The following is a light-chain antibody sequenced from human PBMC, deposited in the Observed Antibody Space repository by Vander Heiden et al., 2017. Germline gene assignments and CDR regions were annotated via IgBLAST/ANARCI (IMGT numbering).Light chain of an antibody. CDR2: ATS. Sequence: IQMTQSPSLLSASVGDRVDITCRASHTIGDWVAWYQQKPGMAPKPLIYATSTLESGVPSRFSGTASGTDFSLTISNLHPEDFATYYCQQYDTFPPTFGGGTKVEV. V-gene: IGKV1D-16*01. CDR3: QQYDTFPPT. CDR1: HTIGDW. J-gene: IGKJ4*01.